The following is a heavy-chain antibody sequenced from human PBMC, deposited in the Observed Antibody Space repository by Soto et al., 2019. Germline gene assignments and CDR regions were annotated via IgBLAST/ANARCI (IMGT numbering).Heavy chain of an antibody. V-gene: IGHV4-34*01. CDR2: INHSGST. CDR3: AREIYDFWSGYYKPRDYYYYYMDV. CDR1: GGSFSVHY. Sequence: SEPLSLTCAVYGGSFSVHYWRWIRQPPGKVLDWIGEINHSGSTNYNPSLKSRVTISVDTSKNQFSLKLSSVTAADTAVYYCAREIYDFWSGYYKPRDYYYYYMDVWGKGT. D-gene: IGHD3-3*01. J-gene: IGHJ6*03.